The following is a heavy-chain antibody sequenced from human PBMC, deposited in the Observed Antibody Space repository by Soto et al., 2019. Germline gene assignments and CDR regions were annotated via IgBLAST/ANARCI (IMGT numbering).Heavy chain of an antibody. CDR1: GYTFTTYG. Sequence: QVQLVQSGAEVKKPGASVKVSCKASGYTFTTYGMHWVRQAPGQRLEWMGRINAGNVYTEYSQKFQGRVTITKDTSASTVYMEVSSLRSEDTAVYYCARDLYDRSLDFWGQGTLVTVSS. D-gene: IGHD3-3*01. CDR3: ARDLYDRSLDF. CDR2: INAGNVYT. J-gene: IGHJ4*02. V-gene: IGHV1-3*01.